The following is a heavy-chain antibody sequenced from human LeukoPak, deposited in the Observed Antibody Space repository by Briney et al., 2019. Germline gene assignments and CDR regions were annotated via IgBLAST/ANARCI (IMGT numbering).Heavy chain of an antibody. CDR3: ARVGDDYGDYIWFDP. D-gene: IGHD4-17*01. V-gene: IGHV1-69*13. CDR2: IIPIFGTA. J-gene: IGHJ5*02. Sequence: SVKVSCKASGGTFSSYAISWVRQAPGQGLEWMGGIIPIFGTANYAQKFQGRVTITADESTSTAYMELSSLRSEDTAVYYGARVGDDYGDYIWFDPWGQGTLVTVSS. CDR1: GGTFSSYA.